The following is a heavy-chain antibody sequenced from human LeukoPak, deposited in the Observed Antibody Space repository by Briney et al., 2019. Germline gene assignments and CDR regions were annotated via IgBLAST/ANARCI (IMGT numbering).Heavy chain of an antibody. Sequence: PSETLSLTCAVYGGSFSGYYWSWIRQPPGKGLEWIGEINHSGSTNYNPSLKSRVTISVDTSKNQFSLKLSSATAADTAVYYCAGKRRSWAKGGAWFDPWGQGTLVTVSS. V-gene: IGHV4-34*01. CDR1: GGSFSGYY. CDR2: INHSGST. D-gene: IGHD1-26*01. CDR3: AGKRRSWAKGGAWFDP. J-gene: IGHJ5*02.